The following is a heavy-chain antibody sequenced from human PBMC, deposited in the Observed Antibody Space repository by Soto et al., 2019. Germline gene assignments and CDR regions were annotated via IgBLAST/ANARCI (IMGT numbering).Heavy chain of an antibody. V-gene: IGHV1-8*01. CDR3: ASDMSTT. J-gene: IGHJ5*02. Sequence: QVQLVQSGAEVKKPGASVKVSCKASGYTFTSHDINWMRQTTGQGLEWMGWMNPNNGHTNSAQKFQGRVTMTRDTSINTAYTELTNLRSEDTAIYYCASDMSTTWGQGTLVTVSS. CDR2: MNPNNGHT. D-gene: IGHD2-2*01. CDR1: GYTFTSHD.